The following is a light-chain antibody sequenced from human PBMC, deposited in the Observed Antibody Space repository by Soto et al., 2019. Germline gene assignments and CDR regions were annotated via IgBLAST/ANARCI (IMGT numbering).Light chain of an antibody. CDR2: AVS. Sequence: QSVLTQPASVSGSPGQSITISCTGTSSDVGLYDYVSWYQQHPGKAPQLMIYAVSNRPSGVSNRFSASKSGNTASLFISGLQAEDEADYYCSSSGGSPTYVFGTGKKVTVL. V-gene: IGLV2-14*01. CDR1: SSDVGLYDY. CDR3: SSSGGSPTYV. J-gene: IGLJ1*01.